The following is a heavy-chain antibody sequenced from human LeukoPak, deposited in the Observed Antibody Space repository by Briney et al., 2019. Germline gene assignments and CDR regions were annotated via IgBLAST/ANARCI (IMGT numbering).Heavy chain of an antibody. D-gene: IGHD6-13*01. CDR1: GGSISSYY. CDR3: ARQLGAAAATSFGC. J-gene: IGHJ4*02. V-gene: IGHV4-59*01. CDR2: IYYSGST. Sequence: SETLSLTCTVSGGSISSYYWSWIRQPPGKGLEWIGYIYYSGSTNYNPSLKSRVTISVDTSKNQFSLKLSSVTAADTAVYYCARQLGAAAATSFGCWGQGTLVTVSS.